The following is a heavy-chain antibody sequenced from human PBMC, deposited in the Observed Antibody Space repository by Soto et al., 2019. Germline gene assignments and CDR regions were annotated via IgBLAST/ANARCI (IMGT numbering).Heavy chain of an antibody. CDR3: ARDRGRRDYFDY. CDR1: GGSISSYY. D-gene: IGHD3-10*01. J-gene: IGHJ4*02. V-gene: IGHV4-59*01. CDR2: IYYSGST. Sequence: SETLSLTCTVSGGSISSYYWSWIRQPPGKGLEWIGYIYYSGSTNYNPSLKSRVTISVDTSKNQFSLKLSSVTAADTAVYYCARDRGRRDYFDYWGQGTLVTVYS.